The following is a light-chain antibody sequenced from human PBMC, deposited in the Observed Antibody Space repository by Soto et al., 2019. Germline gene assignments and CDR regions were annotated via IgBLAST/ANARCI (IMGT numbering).Light chain of an antibody. V-gene: IGLV2-18*02. J-gene: IGLJ1*01. CDR1: SSDVGSSNG. CDR3: SSYTSTSTYV. Sequence: QSALTQPPSVSGSPGQSVAISCTGTSSDVGSSNGVSWYQQPPGTAPKLMIYDVNNRPSGVPDRFSGSKSGNTASLTISGLQAEDEADYYCSSYTSTSTYVFGTGTKLTVL. CDR2: DVN.